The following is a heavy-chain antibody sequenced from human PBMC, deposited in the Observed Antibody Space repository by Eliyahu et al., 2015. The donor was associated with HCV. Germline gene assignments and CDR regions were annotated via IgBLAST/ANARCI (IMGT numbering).Heavy chain of an antibody. V-gene: IGHV3-33*01. CDR2: IWYDGSNK. Sequence: QVQLVESGGGVVQPGRSLRLSCAASGFTFXSXGMHWVRQAPGKGLEGVAVIWYDGSNKYYADSVKGRFTISRDNSKNTLYLQMNSLRAEDTAVYYCARDLQLLLLYYYGMDVWGQGTTVTVSS. J-gene: IGHJ6*02. CDR3: ARDLQLLLLYYYGMDV. D-gene: IGHD2-2*01. CDR1: GFTFXSXG.